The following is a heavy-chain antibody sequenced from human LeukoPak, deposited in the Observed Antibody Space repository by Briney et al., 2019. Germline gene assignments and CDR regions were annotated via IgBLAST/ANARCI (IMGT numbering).Heavy chain of an antibody. D-gene: IGHD3-22*01. CDR2: IYSGGST. Sequence: PGGSLRLSCAASGFTVSSNYMSWVRQAPGKGLEWVSVIYSGGSTYYADSVKGRFTISRDNSKNTLYLQMNSLKTEDTAVYYCTTDEYYYDSSGYPRFDYWGQGTLVTVSS. V-gene: IGHV3-53*01. CDR1: GFTVSSNY. J-gene: IGHJ4*02. CDR3: TTDEYYYDSSGYPRFDY.